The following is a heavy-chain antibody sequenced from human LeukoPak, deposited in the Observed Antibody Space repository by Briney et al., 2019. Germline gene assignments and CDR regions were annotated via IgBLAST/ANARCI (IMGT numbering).Heavy chain of an antibody. CDR2: IYHSGST. CDR3: ARRLIGYCSGGSCYSGYFQH. CDR1: AGSISSDSYY. V-gene: IGHV4-39*07. J-gene: IGHJ1*01. Sequence: SETLSLTCTVSAGSISSDSYYWGWIRQPPGKGLEWIGTIYHSGSTNYNPSLKSRVTISVDTSKNQFSLKLSSVTAADTAVYYCARRLIGYCSGGSCYSGYFQHWGQGTLVTVSS. D-gene: IGHD2-15*01.